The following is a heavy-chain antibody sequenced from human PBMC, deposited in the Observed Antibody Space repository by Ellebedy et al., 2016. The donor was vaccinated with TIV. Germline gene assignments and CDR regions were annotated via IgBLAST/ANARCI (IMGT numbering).Heavy chain of an antibody. J-gene: IGHJ6*02. CDR1: GYTFTSYG. CDR3: ARAQITMVRGIKGYYYYGMDV. CDR2: ISTYNGNT. D-gene: IGHD3-10*01. Sequence: AASVKVSCKASGYTFTSYGISWVRQAPGQGLEWMGWISTYNGNTNYAQKLQDRVTMTTDTSTSTAYMELRSLRSDDTAVYYCARAQITMVRGIKGYYYYGMDVWGPGTTVTVSS. V-gene: IGHV1-18*01.